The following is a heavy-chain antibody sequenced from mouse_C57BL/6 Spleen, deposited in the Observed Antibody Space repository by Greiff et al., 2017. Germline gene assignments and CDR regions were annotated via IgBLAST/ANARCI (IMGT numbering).Heavy chain of an antibody. J-gene: IGHJ4*01. CDR2: IYPGSGST. V-gene: IGHV1-55*01. CDR1: GYTFTSYW. Sequence: QVQLQQPGAELVKPGASVKMSCKASGYTFTSYWITWVKQRPGQGLEWIGDIYPGSGSTNYNAKFKSKATLTADTSSSTDYMQLSSLTSEDSAVYYCERERGSYAMDYWGQGTSVTVSS. CDR3: ERERGSYAMDY.